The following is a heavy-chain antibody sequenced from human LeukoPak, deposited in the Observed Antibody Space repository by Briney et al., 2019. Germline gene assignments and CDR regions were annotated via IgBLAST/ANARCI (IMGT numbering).Heavy chain of an antibody. J-gene: IGHJ4*02. CDR3: TRFPLGDFPRRPNYFDQ. V-gene: IGHV3-74*01. D-gene: IGHD3-16*01. CDR2: ITSDESST. CDR1: GFTFSSYW. Sequence: GGSLRLSCAASGFTFSSYWMHWVRQAPGKGLVWVSRITSDESSTGYADSVKGRFTISRDNAKNTLYLQMNSLRAEDTAVYYCTRFPLGDFPRRPNYFDQWGQGTLVTVSS.